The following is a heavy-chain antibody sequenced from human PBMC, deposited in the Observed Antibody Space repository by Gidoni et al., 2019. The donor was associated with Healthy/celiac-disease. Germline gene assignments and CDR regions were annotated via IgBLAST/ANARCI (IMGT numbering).Heavy chain of an antibody. CDR2: IYYSGST. V-gene: IGHV4-39*07. D-gene: IGHD1-26*01. Sequence: QLQLQESGPGLLKPSEPLSPTCTVSGGSISSSIYYWGWIRQPPGKGREWIGSIYYSGSTYYNPSLKSRVTISVDTSKNQFSLKLSSVTAADTAVYYCARAMRGSYYYYYYGMDVWGQGTTVTVSS. CDR1: GGSISSSIYY. CDR3: ARAMRGSYYYYYYGMDV. J-gene: IGHJ6*02.